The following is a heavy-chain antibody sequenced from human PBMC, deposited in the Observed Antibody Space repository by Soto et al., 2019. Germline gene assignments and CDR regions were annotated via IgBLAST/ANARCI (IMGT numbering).Heavy chain of an antibody. V-gene: IGHV3-13*01. CDR1: GFTFSSYD. Sequence: GGSLRLSCAASGFTFSSYDMHWVRQATGKGLEWVSAIGTAGDTYYPGSVKGRFTISRENAKNSLYLQMNSLRAGDTAVYYCARGSIGGAFDIWGQGTMVTVSS. J-gene: IGHJ3*02. CDR2: IGTAGDT. D-gene: IGHD2-15*01. CDR3: ARGSIGGAFDI.